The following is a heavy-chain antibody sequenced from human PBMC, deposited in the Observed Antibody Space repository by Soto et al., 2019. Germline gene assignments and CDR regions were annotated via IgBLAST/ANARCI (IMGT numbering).Heavy chain of an antibody. CDR3: AREDDTTGHYSWFDP. V-gene: IGHV1-69*13. D-gene: IGHD3-9*01. Sequence: SVKVSCKSSGVTFDSFTFSWVRQAPGQGLEWMGGFVPMFGSASVAQRFQGRVRITADASTGTGYMELSDLGSDDSAIYYCAREDDTTGHYSWFDPWGPGTLVTVSS. CDR1: GVTFDSFT. CDR2: FVPMFGSA. J-gene: IGHJ5*02.